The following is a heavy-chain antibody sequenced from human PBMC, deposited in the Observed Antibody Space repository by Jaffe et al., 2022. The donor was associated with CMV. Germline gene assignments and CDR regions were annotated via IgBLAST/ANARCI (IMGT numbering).Heavy chain of an antibody. Sequence: EVQLVESGGGLVQPGGSLRLSCAASGFTFSSYAMSWVRQAPGKGLEWVSAISGSGGSTYYADSVKGRFTISRDNSKNTLYLQMNSLRAEDTAVYYCAKDNDFWWELLGYMDVWGKGTTVTVSS. J-gene: IGHJ6*03. V-gene: IGHV3-23*04. CDR1: GFTFSSYA. CDR2: ISGSGGST. CDR3: AKDNDFWWELLGYMDV. D-gene: IGHD1-26*01.